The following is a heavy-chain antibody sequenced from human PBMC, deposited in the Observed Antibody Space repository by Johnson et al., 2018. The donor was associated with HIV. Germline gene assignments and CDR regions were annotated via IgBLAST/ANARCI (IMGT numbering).Heavy chain of an antibody. CDR1: GFTFSSSW. CDR3: ARSNAFDI. Sequence: MQLVESGGGVVQPGRSLRLSCAASGFTFSSSWMHWVCQAPEKGLEWVADIKCDGSEKYYVDSVKGRLTISRDNAKNSLFLQMNSLRAEDTAVYYCARSNAFDIWGQGTMVTVSS. J-gene: IGHJ3*02. CDR2: IKCDGSEK. V-gene: IGHV3-52*01.